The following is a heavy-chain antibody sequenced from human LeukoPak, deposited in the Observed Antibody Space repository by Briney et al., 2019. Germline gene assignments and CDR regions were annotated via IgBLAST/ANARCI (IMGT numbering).Heavy chain of an antibody. V-gene: IGHV3-30*19. CDR3: ARGSGYLETFDY. CDR1: GFTFSNYG. J-gene: IGHJ4*02. Sequence: PGGSLRLSCAASGFTFSNYGMHWVRQAPGKGLEWVAVISYDGSNKYYADSVKGRFTISRDNSRNTLYLQMNSLRAEDTAVYYCARGSGYLETFDYWGQGTLVTVSS. D-gene: IGHD3-22*01. CDR2: ISYDGSNK.